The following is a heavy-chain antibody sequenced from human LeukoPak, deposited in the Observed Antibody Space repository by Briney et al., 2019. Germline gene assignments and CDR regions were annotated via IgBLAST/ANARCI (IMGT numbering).Heavy chain of an antibody. CDR1: GVNFRNHG. CDR2: IWYDGSNK. Sequence: GGSLRLSCAASGVNFRNHGMHWVRQAPGEGLEWVAVIWYDGSNKYYADSVKGRFTISKDNSKDTLYLQMNSLRVEDTAVYYCARWGDDRAVDYWGQGTLVTVSS. CDR3: ARWGDDRAVDY. J-gene: IGHJ4*02. D-gene: IGHD1-1*01. V-gene: IGHV3-33*01.